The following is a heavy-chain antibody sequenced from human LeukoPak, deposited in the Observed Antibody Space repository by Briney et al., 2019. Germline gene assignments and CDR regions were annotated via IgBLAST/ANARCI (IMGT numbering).Heavy chain of an antibody. D-gene: IGHD6-19*01. J-gene: IGHJ4*02. V-gene: IGHV1-2*02. CDR1: GYTFTGYY. CDR3: AREGITTVAGKYFDY. Sequence: ASVKVSCKASGYTFTGYYMHWVRQAPGQGLEWMGWINPNSGGTNYAQKFQGRVTMTRDTSISTAYMELSRLRSDDTAVYYCAREGITTVAGKYFDYWGQGTLVTVSS. CDR2: INPNSGGT.